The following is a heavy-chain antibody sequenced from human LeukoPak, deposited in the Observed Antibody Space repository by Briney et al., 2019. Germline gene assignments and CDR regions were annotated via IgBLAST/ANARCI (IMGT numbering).Heavy chain of an antibody. J-gene: IGHJ5*02. CDR2: IYSDDRT. V-gene: IGHV3-53*01. CDR3: ARAPTTLPGAADL. CDR1: GFTASSNY. Sequence: GGSLRLSCAASGFTASSNYMSWVRQAPGKGLEWVSVIYSDDRTYYADSVKGRFTISRDNSKNSLSLQMNSLRAGDTAVYYCARAPTTLPGAADLWGQGTLVTVSS. D-gene: IGHD2-8*02.